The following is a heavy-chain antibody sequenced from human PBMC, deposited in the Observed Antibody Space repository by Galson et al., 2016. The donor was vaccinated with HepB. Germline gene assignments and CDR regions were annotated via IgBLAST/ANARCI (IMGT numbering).Heavy chain of an antibody. CDR3: AKQSMDVLTGYYPFDY. CDR2: ISGGGGST. Sequence: SLRLSCAASGFTFNTYALSWVRQAPGKGLEWVSAISGGGGSTHYAASVKGRFTVSRDNSKNTLYVQMNSLRAENTAIYYCAKQSMDVLTGYYPFDYWGQGTLVTVSS. J-gene: IGHJ4*02. V-gene: IGHV3-23*01. CDR1: GFTFNTYA. D-gene: IGHD3-9*01.